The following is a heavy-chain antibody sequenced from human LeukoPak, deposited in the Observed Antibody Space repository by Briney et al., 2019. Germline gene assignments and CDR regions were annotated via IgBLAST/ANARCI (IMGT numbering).Heavy chain of an antibody. V-gene: IGHV3-49*04. J-gene: IGHJ4*02. CDR2: IRSKASGGTI. D-gene: IGHD1-7*01. CDR3: TRWRGTSVFDY. CDR1: GFTFGDYA. Sequence: PGGSLRLSCTASGFTFGDYAMTWVRQAPGKGLEWVSLIRSKASGGTIQYAASVKGRFTISRDDSKTIAYLQMDSLRTEDTAVYYCTRWRGTSVFDYWGQGTLVTVSS.